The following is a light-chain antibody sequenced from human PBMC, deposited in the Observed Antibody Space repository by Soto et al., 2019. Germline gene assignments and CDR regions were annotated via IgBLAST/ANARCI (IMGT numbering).Light chain of an antibody. CDR2: KAS. CDR3: QQYGANSPWT. Sequence: DIQMTQSPSTLSASVGDRVTINCRASQNINNWLAWYQQKSGKAPKVLIYKASSLESGVPSRFSGSGSGTEFHLTISSLQTEDFATYYCQQYGANSPWTFGQGTKVEIK. J-gene: IGKJ1*01. V-gene: IGKV1-5*03. CDR1: QNINNW.